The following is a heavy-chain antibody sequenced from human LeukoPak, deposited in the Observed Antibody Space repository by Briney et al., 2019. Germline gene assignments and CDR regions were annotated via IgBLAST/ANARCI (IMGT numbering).Heavy chain of an antibody. Sequence: GGSLRLSCAASGLLFTNYAMSWVRLSPGKGLEWIAAITRSGDATHYADSVKGRFTISRDNANNKIYLQMTGLTVDDSGVYYWQGCYAYALENVDYWGQGTRVTVSS. CDR1: GLLFTNYA. CDR2: ITRSGDAT. CDR3: QGCYAYALENVDY. J-gene: IGHJ4*02. V-gene: IGHV3-23*01. D-gene: IGHD3-16*01.